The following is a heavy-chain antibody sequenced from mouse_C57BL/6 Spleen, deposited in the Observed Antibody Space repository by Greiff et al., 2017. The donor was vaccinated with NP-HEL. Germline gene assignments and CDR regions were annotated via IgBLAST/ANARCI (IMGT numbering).Heavy chain of an antibody. CDR1: GYTFTSYW. Sequence: QVQLQQPGAELVMPGASVKLSCKASGYTFTSYWMHWVKQRPGQGLEWIGEIDPSDSYTNYNQQFKGKSTLTVDKSSSTSYMQLSSLTSEDSAVYYCARRAYYSNYWYFDVWGTGTTVTVSS. V-gene: IGHV1-69*01. CDR2: IDPSDSYT. CDR3: ARRAYYSNYWYFDV. J-gene: IGHJ1*03. D-gene: IGHD2-5*01.